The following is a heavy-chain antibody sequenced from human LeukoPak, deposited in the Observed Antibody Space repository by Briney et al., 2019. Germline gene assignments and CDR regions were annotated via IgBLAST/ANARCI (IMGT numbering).Heavy chain of an antibody. V-gene: IGHV4-39*01. CDR2: IYYSGGT. CDR1: GGSISSYSYC. D-gene: IGHD3-22*01. Sequence: PSETPSLTCTVSGGSISSYSYCWGWIRQPPGKGLEWIGIIYYSGGTYYNPSLKSRVTISVDTSKNQFSLKLSSVTAADTAVYYCARRVGGVYYESGYFYSWGQGTLVTVSS. J-gene: IGHJ4*02. CDR3: ARRVGGVYYESGYFYS.